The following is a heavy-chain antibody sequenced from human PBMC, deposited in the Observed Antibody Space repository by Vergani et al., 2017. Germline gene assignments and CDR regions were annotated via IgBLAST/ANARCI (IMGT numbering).Heavy chain of an antibody. V-gene: IGHV4-38-2*01. D-gene: IGHD3-10*01. CDR2: IHHSGDT. Sequence: QVQLQESGPGLVKPSETLTLTCDVSDSSIMTNPYWGWFRKSPGKGLEWIGCIHHSGDTHYNSSLKSRVSISIVSSSKFSLSLTSVTAADTAIYYFARHRGSVGFFPSSYFYGMDVWGHGTTVTVSS. CDR3: ARHRGSVGFFPSSYFYGMDV. J-gene: IGHJ6*02. CDR1: DSSIMTNPY.